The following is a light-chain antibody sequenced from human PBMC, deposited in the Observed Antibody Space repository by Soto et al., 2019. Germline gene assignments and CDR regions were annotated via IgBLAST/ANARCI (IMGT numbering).Light chain of an antibody. J-gene: IGKJ3*01. CDR1: QSVSSY. CDR3: QQYNNWPFT. CDR2: DAF. V-gene: IGKV3-11*01. Sequence: EIVLTQSPATLSLSPGERATLSCRASQSVSSYLAWYQQKPGQAPRLLIYDAFNRATGIPARFSGSGSGTEFTLTISSLQSEDFAVYYCQQYNNWPFTFGPGTKVDIK.